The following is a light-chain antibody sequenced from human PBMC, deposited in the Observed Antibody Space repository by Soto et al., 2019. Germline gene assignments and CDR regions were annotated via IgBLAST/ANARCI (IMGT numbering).Light chain of an antibody. V-gene: IGLV1-44*01. CDR2: TKN. J-gene: IGLJ1*01. Sequence: QSVLTQPPSTSGTPGQGVAISCSGSSSNNGSNIVNWYQQLPGTAPKLPIYTKNPRPSGVPDRFSGSKSGTSASLAISGLQSEDEADYYCVAWDDSLTGQVFGTGTKVTVL. CDR1: SSNNGSNI. CDR3: VAWDDSLTGQV.